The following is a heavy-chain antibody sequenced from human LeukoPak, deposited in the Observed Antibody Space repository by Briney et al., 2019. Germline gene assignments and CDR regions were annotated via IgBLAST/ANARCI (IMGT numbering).Heavy chain of an antibody. J-gene: IGHJ5*02. V-gene: IGHV1-2*02. Sequence: ASMKASCKASGYTFTGYYMHWVRQAPGQGLQWMGWINPKSGDVNYAQKFQDRVTMTRDTSITTAYMELSRLTSDDTAVYYCARGPFRNVDIAMVASRFDPWGQGTLVTVSS. CDR3: ARGPFRNVDIAMVASRFDP. CDR2: INPKSGDV. CDR1: GYTFTGYY. D-gene: IGHD5-18*01.